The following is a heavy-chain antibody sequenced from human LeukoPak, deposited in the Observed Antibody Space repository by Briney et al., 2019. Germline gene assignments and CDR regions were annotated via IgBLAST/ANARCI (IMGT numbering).Heavy chain of an antibody. CDR3: ARDSAIFGVVRPFDY. J-gene: IGHJ4*02. CDR1: GSTFSSYS. V-gene: IGHV3-21*01. CDR2: ISSSSSYI. D-gene: IGHD3-3*01. Sequence: GGSLRLSCAASGSTFSSYSMNWVRQAPGKGLEWVSSISSSSSYIYYADSVKGRFTISRDNAKNSLYLQMNSLRAEDTAVYYCARDSAIFGVVRPFDYWGQGTLVTVSS.